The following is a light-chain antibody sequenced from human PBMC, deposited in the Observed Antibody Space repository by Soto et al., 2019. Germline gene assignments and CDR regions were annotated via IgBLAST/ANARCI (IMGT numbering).Light chain of an antibody. CDR3: QKYNSAPNT. Sequence: DVQMTQSPSSLSASVGDRVTITCRASRDISSSLAWYQQKPGKVPKLLIYAASTLHAGVQSRFSGSGSGTFFTLTINSLQAEDVATYCCQKYNSAPNTFGRGTRLEIK. V-gene: IGKV1-27*01. CDR1: RDISSS. J-gene: IGKJ2*01. CDR2: AAS.